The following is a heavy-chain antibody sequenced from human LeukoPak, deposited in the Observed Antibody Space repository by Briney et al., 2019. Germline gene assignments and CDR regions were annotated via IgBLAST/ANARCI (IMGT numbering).Heavy chain of an antibody. CDR1: GFTFSSYG. J-gene: IGHJ1*01. V-gene: IGHV3-30*18. D-gene: IGHD4-17*01. Sequence: GRSLRLSCVASGFTFSSYGMHWVRQAPGKGLEWVAVISYDGSNKYYADSVKGRFTISRDNSKNTLYLQMNSLRAKDTAVYYCAKSRDYGDYNEYFQHWGQGTLVTVSS. CDR3: AKSRDYGDYNEYFQH. CDR2: ISYDGSNK.